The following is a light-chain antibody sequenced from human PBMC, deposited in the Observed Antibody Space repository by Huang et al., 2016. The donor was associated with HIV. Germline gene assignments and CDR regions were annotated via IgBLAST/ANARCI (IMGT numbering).Light chain of an antibody. CDR3: QHYNNWPPFT. CDR1: QSVSSN. Sequence: EIVMPQSPATLSVSPGERATLSCRARQSVSSNLAWFQQKPGQAPRLLIYGASTRATGIPARFSGSGSGTEFTLTISGLQSEDFAVYYCQHYNNWPPFTFGPGTKVNIK. V-gene: IGKV3-15*01. J-gene: IGKJ3*01. CDR2: GAS.